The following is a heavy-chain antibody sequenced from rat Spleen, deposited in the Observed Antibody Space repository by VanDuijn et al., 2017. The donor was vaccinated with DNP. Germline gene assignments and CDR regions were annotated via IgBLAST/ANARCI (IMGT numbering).Heavy chain of an antibody. D-gene: IGHD1-10*01. CDR3: ATHEITTRGLDY. Sequence: EVQLVESGGGLVQTGRSLKLSCEASGFTLSNYGMAWVRQAPTMGLEWVASISYDDSTTYYRDSVKGRFTISRNHAKSTLYLQMDSLRSEDTATYYCATHEITTRGLDYWGQGVMVTVSS. J-gene: IGHJ2*01. V-gene: IGHV5-29*01. CDR2: ISYDDSTT. CDR1: GFTLSNYG.